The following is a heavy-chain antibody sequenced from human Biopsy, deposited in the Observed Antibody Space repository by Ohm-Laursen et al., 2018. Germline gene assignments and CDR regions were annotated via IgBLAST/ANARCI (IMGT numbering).Heavy chain of an antibody. CDR2: INWNSGDI. V-gene: IGHV3-9*01. J-gene: IGHJ4*01. Sequence: SLRLSCAAPGFIFDNYGMHWVRQAPGKGLEWVSGINWNSGDIVYADSVKGRFTISRDNAKNSLSLQMNSLRAEDTALYYCARDRSGLTLTTLDFWGHGTLVTVAS. CDR3: ARDRSGLTLTTLDF. CDR1: GFIFDNYG. D-gene: IGHD6-25*01.